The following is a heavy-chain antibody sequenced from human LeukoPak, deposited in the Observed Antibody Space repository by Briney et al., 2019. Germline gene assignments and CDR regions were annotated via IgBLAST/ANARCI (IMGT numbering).Heavy chain of an antibody. Sequence: SETLSLTCTVSGVSISSGGYYWSWIRQHPGKGLEWIGYIYYSGSTYYNPSLKSRVTITVDTSKNQFSLKLSSVTAADTAVYYCARSYSYGYYYYYGMDVWGKGTTVTVSS. CDR1: GVSISSGGYY. D-gene: IGHD5-18*01. CDR2: IYYSGST. V-gene: IGHV4-31*03. CDR3: ARSYSYGYYYYYGMDV. J-gene: IGHJ6*04.